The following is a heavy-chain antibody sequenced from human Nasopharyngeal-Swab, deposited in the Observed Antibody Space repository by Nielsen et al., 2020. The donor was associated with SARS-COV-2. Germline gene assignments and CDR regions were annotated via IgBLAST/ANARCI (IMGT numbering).Heavy chain of an antibody. CDR3: ARGKILGYFDWLLYPFDY. D-gene: IGHD3-9*01. Sequence: WIRQPPGKGLEWIGEINHSGSTNYNPSLKSRVTISVDTSKNKFSLKLSSGTAADTAVYYCARGKILGYFDWLLYPFDYWGQGTLVTVSS. CDR2: INHSGST. J-gene: IGHJ4*02. V-gene: IGHV4-34*01.